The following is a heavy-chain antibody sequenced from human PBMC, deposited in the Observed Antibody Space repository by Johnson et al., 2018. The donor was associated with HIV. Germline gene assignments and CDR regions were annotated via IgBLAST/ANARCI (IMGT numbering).Heavy chain of an antibody. J-gene: IGHJ3*02. D-gene: IGHD3-9*01. V-gene: IGHV3-66*01. Sequence: VQLVESGGGLVQPGGSLRLSCAASGFTVSSNYMSWVRQAPGTGLEWVSVLYRGGRTYYADSVKGRFTIYRDNSKNTLYLQMNSLRAEDTAVDYCARAWGSRDILTALRGAFDIWGQGTMVTVSS. CDR3: ARAWGSRDILTALRGAFDI. CDR1: GFTVSSNY. CDR2: LYRGGRT.